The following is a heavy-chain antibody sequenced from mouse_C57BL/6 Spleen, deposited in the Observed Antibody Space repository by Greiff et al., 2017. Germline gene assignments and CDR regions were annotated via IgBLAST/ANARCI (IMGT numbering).Heavy chain of an antibody. J-gene: IGHJ4*01. D-gene: IGHD2-5*01. CDR1: GFTFSSYA. V-gene: IGHV5-4*01. Sequence: EVQVVESGGGLVKPGGSLKLSCAASGFTFSSYAMSWVRQTPEKRLEWVATISDGGSYTYYPDNVKGRFTISRDNAKNNLYLQMSHLKSEDTAMYYCARDNSNPFAMDYWGQGTSVTVSS. CDR3: ARDNSNPFAMDY. CDR2: ISDGGSYT.